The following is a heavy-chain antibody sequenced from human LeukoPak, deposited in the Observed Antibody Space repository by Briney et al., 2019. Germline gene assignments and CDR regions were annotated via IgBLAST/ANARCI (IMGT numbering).Heavy chain of an antibody. Sequence: ASVKVSCKASGYTFTGYYMHWVRQAPGQGLEWMGWINPNSGGTNYAQKFQGRVTMTRDTSISTAYMELSRLRSDDTAVYYCAXXXXXYCRSTSCPLDYWGQGTLVTVSS. V-gene: IGHV1-2*02. D-gene: IGHD2-2*01. CDR1: GYTFTGYY. J-gene: IGHJ4*02. CDR2: INPNSGGT. CDR3: AXXXXXYCRSTSCPLDY.